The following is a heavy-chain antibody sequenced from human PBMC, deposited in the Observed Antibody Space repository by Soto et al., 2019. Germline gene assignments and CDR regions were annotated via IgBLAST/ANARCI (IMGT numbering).Heavy chain of an antibody. CDR1: GGSISSSSYY. CDR3: ARVARGSSYYYGMDV. Sequence: SETLSLTCTVSGGSISSSSYYWGWIRQPPGKGLEWIGSIYYSGSTYYNPSLKSRVTMSVDTSKNQFSLKLSSVTAADTAVYYCARVARGSSYYYGMDVWGPGTTGTVSS. D-gene: IGHD3-10*01. CDR2: IYYSGST. V-gene: IGHV4-39*01. J-gene: IGHJ6*02.